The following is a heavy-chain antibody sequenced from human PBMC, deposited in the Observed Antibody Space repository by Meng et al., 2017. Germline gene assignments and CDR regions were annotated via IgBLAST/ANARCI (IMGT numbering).Heavy chain of an antibody. CDR1: GFTFSSYA. Sequence: GGSLRLSCAASGFTFSSYAMHWVRQAPGKGLEWVAVISFDSSDKYYADSVRGRFTISGDDSKNTLYLQMISLRPEDTAVYYCARAQNSGYYWKVAAFDIWGQGTMVTVSS. CDR3: ARAQNSGYYWKVAAFDI. CDR2: ISFDSSDK. D-gene: IGHD3-10*01. V-gene: IGHV3-30*04. J-gene: IGHJ3*02.